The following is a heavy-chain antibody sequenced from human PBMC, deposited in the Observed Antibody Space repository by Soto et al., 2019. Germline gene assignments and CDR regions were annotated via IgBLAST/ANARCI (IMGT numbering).Heavy chain of an antibody. V-gene: IGHV1-8*01. CDR2: VNANSGDT. CDR3: ARKGFLDWFVGF. Sequence: QVQLVQSGAEVKKPGASVKVSCKASGYTFSSYDINWVRQAAGQGLEWMGWVNANSGDTDYAQKFQGRVTMTRDTSISTAYMELSSLRSEDTAVYYCARKGFLDWFVGFWGQGTLVTVSS. J-gene: IGHJ4*02. CDR1: GYTFSSYD. D-gene: IGHD3-9*01.